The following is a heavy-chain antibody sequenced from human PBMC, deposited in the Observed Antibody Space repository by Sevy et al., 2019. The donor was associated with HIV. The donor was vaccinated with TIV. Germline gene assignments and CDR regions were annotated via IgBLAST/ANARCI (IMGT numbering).Heavy chain of an antibody. Sequence: ASVKVSCKASGYTFTSYDINWVRQATGQGLEWMGWMNPNSGNTGYAQRFQGRVTMTRNTSISTAYMEPSSLRSEDTAVYYWARAGSSSWGYYYYYGMDVWGQGTTVTVSS. J-gene: IGHJ6*02. D-gene: IGHD6-13*01. V-gene: IGHV1-8*01. CDR1: GYTFTSYD. CDR3: ARAGSSSWGYYYYYGMDV. CDR2: MNPNSGNT.